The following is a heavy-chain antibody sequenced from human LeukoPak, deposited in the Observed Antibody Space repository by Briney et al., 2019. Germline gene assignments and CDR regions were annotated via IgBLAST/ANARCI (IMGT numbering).Heavy chain of an antibody. D-gene: IGHD5-18*01. Sequence: GGSLRLSCAASGFTFSSYAMSWVRQAPGKWLEWVSAISGSGGSTYYADSVKGRFTISRDNSKNTLYLQMNSLRAEDTAVYYCAKVEYSYGSYYWGQGTLVTVSS. CDR3: AKVEYSYGSYY. CDR2: ISGSGGST. V-gene: IGHV3-23*01. CDR1: GFTFSSYA. J-gene: IGHJ4*02.